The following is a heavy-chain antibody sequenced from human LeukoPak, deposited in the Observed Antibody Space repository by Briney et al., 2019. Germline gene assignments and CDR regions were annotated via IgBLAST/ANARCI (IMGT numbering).Heavy chain of an antibody. J-gene: IGHJ4*02. CDR3: ARVLPVAKYYFDY. Sequence: GGSPRLSCAASGFTFSSYNMNWVRQAPGKGLEWVSYISSSSRTIYYADSVKGRFTISRDNAKNSLYLQMNSLRAEDTAVYYCARVLPVAKYYFDYWGQGTLVTVSS. D-gene: IGHD5-12*01. CDR2: ISSSSRTI. CDR1: GFTFSSYN. V-gene: IGHV3-48*01.